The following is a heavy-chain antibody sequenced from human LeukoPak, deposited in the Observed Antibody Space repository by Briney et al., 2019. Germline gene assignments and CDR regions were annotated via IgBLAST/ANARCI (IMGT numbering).Heavy chain of an antibody. J-gene: IGHJ4*02. Sequence: PGGSLRLSCAASGFNFANHAMSWVRQTPGRGLEWVSAISGGGDITYYADSVTGRFTISRDNSKNTLYLQMNSLRAEDTAVYYCAKGGLDYFEYWGQGTLVTVSS. D-gene: IGHD3-22*01. CDR2: ISGGGDIT. CDR3: AKGGLDYFEY. V-gene: IGHV3-23*01. CDR1: GFNFANHA.